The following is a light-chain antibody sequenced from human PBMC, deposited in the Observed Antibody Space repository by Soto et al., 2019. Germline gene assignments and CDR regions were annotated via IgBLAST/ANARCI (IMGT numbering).Light chain of an antibody. CDR1: QSISNNF. Sequence: EIVLMQSPGTLSLSPGERVILSCRASQSISNNFLAWYQQNPGQAPRLLIYGASSRATGIPDRFSGSGSGTDFTLTISRLEPEDFAVYYCQQYGSTPFTFGPGTIVDI. J-gene: IGKJ3*01. V-gene: IGKV3-20*01. CDR3: QQYGSTPFT. CDR2: GAS.